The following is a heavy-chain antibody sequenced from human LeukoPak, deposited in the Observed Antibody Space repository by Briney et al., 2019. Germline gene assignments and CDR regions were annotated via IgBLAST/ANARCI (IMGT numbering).Heavy chain of an antibody. CDR3: TTDSSVS. CDR2: IKSKTDGGKT. CDR1: GFTFSNAW. V-gene: IGHV3-15*01. D-gene: IGHD3-10*01. J-gene: IGHJ4*02. Sequence: GGSLRLSCAASGFTFSNAWMSGVRQAPGKGLEWVGRIKSKTDGGKTDYAAPVKGRFTISRDDSKNTLYLQMNSLKTEDTAVYYCTTDSSVSWGQGTLVTVSS.